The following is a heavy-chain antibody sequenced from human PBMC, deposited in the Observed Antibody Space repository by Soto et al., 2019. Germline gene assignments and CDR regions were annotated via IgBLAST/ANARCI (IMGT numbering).Heavy chain of an antibody. J-gene: IGHJ4*02. CDR1: GFTFTSSA. D-gene: IGHD6-19*01. V-gene: IGHV1-58*01. CDR2: IVVGSGNT. CDR3: AANSGWDAYYFDY. Sequence: SVKVSCKASGFTFTSSAVQWVRQARGQRLEWIGWIVVGSGNTNYAQKFQERVTITRDMSTSTAYMELSSLRSEDTAVYYCAANSGWDAYYFDYWGQGTLVTVSS.